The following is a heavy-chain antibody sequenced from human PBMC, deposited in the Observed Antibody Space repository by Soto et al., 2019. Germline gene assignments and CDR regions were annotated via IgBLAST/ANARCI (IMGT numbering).Heavy chain of an antibody. Sequence: PGGSLRLSCAASGFTFSSYEMNWVRQAPGEGLEWVSYISSSGSTIYYADSVKGRFTISRDNAKNSLYLQMNSLRAEDTAVYYCARDTLDPLTTHYYYYGMDVWGQGTTVTVSS. CDR3: ARDTLDPLTTHYYYYGMDV. J-gene: IGHJ6*02. CDR2: ISSSGSTI. V-gene: IGHV3-48*03. CDR1: GFTFSSYE. D-gene: IGHD4-17*01.